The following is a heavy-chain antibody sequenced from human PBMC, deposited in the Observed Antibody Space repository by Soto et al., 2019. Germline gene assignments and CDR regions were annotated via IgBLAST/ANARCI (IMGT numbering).Heavy chain of an antibody. CDR1: GYTFTSYG. D-gene: IGHD3-22*01. V-gene: IGHV1-18*01. Sequence: QVQLVQSGDEVKKPGASVKVSCKASGYTFTSYGISWVRQAPGQGLEWMGWISAYNGNTNYAQKLQGRVTMTTDTSTSTAYMELRSLRSDDTSVYYCARVRGWEWYYYDSSGYYSDYWGQGTLVTVSS. J-gene: IGHJ4*02. CDR3: ARVRGWEWYYYDSSGYYSDY. CDR2: ISAYNGNT.